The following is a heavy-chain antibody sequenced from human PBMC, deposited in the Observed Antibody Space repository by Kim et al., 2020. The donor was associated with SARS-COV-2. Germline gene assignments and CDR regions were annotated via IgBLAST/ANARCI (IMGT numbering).Heavy chain of an antibody. Sequence: SVKVSCKASGGTFSSYAISWVRQAPGQGLEWMGGIIPIFGTANYAQKFQGRVTITADESTSTAYMELSSLRSEDTAVYYCARDSLPPHYYGSGSYYYYYGMDVWGQGTTVTVSS. J-gene: IGHJ6*02. CDR2: IIPIFGTA. CDR3: ARDSLPPHYYGSGSYYYYYGMDV. CDR1: GGTFSSYA. D-gene: IGHD3-10*01. V-gene: IGHV1-69*13.